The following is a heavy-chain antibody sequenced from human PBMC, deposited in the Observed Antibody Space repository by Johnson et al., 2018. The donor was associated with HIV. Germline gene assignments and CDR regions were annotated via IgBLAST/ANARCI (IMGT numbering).Heavy chain of an antibody. D-gene: IGHD3-22*01. CDR3: ATGGYYDSKPYDAFDI. Sequence: QVQLVESGGGVVQPGRSLRLSCAASGFTFSSYAMHWVRQAPGKGLEWVAVISYDGSNKYYADSVKGRFTISRDNSKNTLYLQMNSLRAEDTAVYYCATGGYYDSKPYDAFDIWGQGTMVTVSS. J-gene: IGHJ3*02. V-gene: IGHV3-30-3*01. CDR2: ISYDGSNK. CDR1: GFTFSSYA.